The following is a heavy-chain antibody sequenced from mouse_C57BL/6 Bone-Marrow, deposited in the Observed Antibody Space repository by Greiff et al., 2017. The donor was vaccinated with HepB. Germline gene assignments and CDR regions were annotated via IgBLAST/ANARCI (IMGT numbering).Heavy chain of an antibody. Sequence: EVKLMESGPGLVKPSQSLSLTCSVTGYSITSGYYWNWIRQFPGNKLEWMGYISYDGSNNYNPSLKNRISITRDTSKNQFFLKLNSVTTEDAATYYCARGSLAWFAYWGRGTLVTVSA. CDR3: ARGSLAWFAY. V-gene: IGHV3-6*01. D-gene: IGHD6-1*01. CDR1: GYSITSGYY. J-gene: IGHJ3*01. CDR2: ISYDGSN.